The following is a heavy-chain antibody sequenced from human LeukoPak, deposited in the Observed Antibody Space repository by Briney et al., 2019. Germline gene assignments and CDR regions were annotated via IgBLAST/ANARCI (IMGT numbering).Heavy chain of an antibody. CDR3: ATSIERSTWGSHALDF. J-gene: IGHJ4*02. CDR1: GFTFSDSG. V-gene: IGHV3-30*04. Sequence: GTSLRLSCTGSGFTFSDSGMHWVRQAPGKGLEWMAILSYDGSLKYYADSVKGRFTISRDNSKDTLYLQMNSLRVEDTAVYYCATSIERSTWGSHALDFWGQGTLVTVSS. CDR2: LSYDGSLK. D-gene: IGHD3-16*01.